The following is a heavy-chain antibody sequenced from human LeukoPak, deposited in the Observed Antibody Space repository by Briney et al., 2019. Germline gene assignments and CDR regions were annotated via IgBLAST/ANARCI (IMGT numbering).Heavy chain of an antibody. Sequence: ASVKVSCXVSGYTFTDYYMHWVQQAPGKGLEWMGLVDPEDGETIYAEKFQGRVTITADTSTDTAYMELSSLRSEDTAVYYCASYVGYDFWSGPDGYFDYWGQRTLVTVSS. V-gene: IGHV1-69-2*01. D-gene: IGHD3-3*01. J-gene: IGHJ4*02. CDR2: VDPEDGET. CDR3: ASYVGYDFWSGPDGYFDY. CDR1: GYTFTDYY.